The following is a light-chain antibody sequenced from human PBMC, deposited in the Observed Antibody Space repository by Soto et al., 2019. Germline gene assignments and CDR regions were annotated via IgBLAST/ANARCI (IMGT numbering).Light chain of an antibody. CDR3: HKYNSAPFT. CDR2: AAS. Sequence: DIQMTQSPSSLSASVGDRVTITCRASEDISNYLAWYQQKPGKVPKVLIYAASTLQSGVPSRFSGSGSGTDLTLAISSLQPEDVATYYCHKYNSAPFTFGHGTKVDI. CDR1: EDISNY. V-gene: IGKV1-27*01. J-gene: IGKJ3*01.